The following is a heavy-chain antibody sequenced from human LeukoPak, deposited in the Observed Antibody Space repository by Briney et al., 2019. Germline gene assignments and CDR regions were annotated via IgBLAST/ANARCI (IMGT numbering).Heavy chain of an antibody. D-gene: IGHD5-18*01. CDR2: ISSSSSYI. CDR1: GFTFSSYS. V-gene: IGHV3-21*01. Sequence: KTGGSLRLSCAASGFTFSSYSMNWVRQAPGKGLEWVSSISSSSSYIYYADSVKGRFTISRDNAKNSLYLQMNSLRAEDTAVYYCAKARTLDTGNAFDMWGQGTMVTVSS. CDR3: AKARTLDTGNAFDM. J-gene: IGHJ3*02.